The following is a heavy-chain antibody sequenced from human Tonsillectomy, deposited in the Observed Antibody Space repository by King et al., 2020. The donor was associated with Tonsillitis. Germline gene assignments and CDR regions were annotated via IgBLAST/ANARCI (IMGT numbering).Heavy chain of an antibody. CDR1: GGSFSGYY. Sequence: HVQLQQWGAGLLKPSGTLSLTCAVYGGSFSGYYWSWIRQPPGKGLEWIGEINHSGSTNYNPSLKSRVTISVDTSKNQFSLKLSSVTAADTAVYYCARGSRVTGPTYRSWGQGTLVTVSS. CDR3: ARGSRVTGPTYRS. J-gene: IGHJ5*02. CDR2: INHSGST. D-gene: IGHD1/OR15-1a*01. V-gene: IGHV4-34*01.